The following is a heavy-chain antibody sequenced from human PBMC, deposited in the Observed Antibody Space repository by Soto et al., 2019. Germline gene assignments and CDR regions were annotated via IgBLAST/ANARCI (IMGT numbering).Heavy chain of an antibody. J-gene: IGHJ6*02. CDR3: AGTGYSSGYGMDV. Sequence: ASVKVSCKASGYTFTYRYLHWVRQAPGQALEWMGWITPFNGNTNYAQKFQDRVTITRDGSMSTAYMELSSLRSEDTAMYYCAGTGYSSGYGMDVWGQGTTVTVSS. CDR2: ITPFNGNT. V-gene: IGHV1-45*02. CDR1: GYTFTYRY. D-gene: IGHD6-19*01.